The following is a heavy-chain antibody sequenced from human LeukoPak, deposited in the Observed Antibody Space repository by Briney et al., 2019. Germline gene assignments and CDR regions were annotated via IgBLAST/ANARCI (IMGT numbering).Heavy chain of an antibody. CDR2: IDYSGNT. J-gene: IGHJ3*02. V-gene: IGHV4-59*01. CDR3: ATTTSGGDAFDI. Sequence: SETLSLTCTVSGGSFSSYYWTWIRQPPGKGLEWIAYIDYSGNTNYSPSLKSRVTISIDTSRNQFSLKLSSVTAADTAVYYCATTTSGGDAFDIWGQGTMVTVSS. D-gene: IGHD1-26*01. CDR1: GGSFSSYY.